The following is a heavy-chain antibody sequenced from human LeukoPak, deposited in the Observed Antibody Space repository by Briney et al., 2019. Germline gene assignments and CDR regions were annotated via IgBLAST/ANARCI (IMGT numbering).Heavy chain of an antibody. CDR2: IKQDGSEK. V-gene: IGHV3-7*01. CDR3: ARGADYGSGSYYRDY. J-gene: IGHJ4*02. D-gene: IGHD3-10*01. CDR1: GFTFSSYW. Sequence: PGGSLRLSCAASGFTFSSYWMSWVRQAPRKGLEWVANIKQDGSEKYYVDSVKGRFTISRDNAKNSLYLQMNSLRADDTAVYYCARGADYGSGSYYRDYWGQGTLVTVSS.